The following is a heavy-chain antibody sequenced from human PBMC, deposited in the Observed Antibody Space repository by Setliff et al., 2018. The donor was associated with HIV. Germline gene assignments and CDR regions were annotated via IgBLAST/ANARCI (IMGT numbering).Heavy chain of an antibody. D-gene: IGHD5-18*01. V-gene: IGHV4-59*08. Sequence: SETLSLTCTVSGGSISSYYWSWIRQPPGKGLEWIGYVYSTGSTNYNPSLKSRVTISVDTSKNHFSLKLSSVTAADTAVYYCARVRVEAAMVYYFDYWGQGTLVTVSS. CDR3: ARVRVEAAMVYYFDY. J-gene: IGHJ4*02. CDR1: GGSISSYY. CDR2: VYSTGST.